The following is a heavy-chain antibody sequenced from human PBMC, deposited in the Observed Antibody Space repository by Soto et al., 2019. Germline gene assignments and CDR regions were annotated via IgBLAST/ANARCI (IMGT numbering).Heavy chain of an antibody. CDR3: ARHPLTYSSSWYWFDP. D-gene: IGHD6-13*01. V-gene: IGHV3-30-3*01. CDR2: ISNDGSNE. Sequence: PGGSLRLSCAASGFTFSNYAMHWVRQAPGKGLEWVATISNDGSNEYYADSVKGRFIISRDNSENTLHLQMNSLRVEDTAVYYCARHPLTYSSSWYWFDPWGQGTLVTVSS. J-gene: IGHJ5*02. CDR1: GFTFSNYA.